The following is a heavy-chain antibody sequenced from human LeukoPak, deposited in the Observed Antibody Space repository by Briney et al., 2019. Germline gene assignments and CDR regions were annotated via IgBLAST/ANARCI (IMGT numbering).Heavy chain of an antibody. Sequence: TGGSLRLSCAASGFTFDDYAMHWVRQAPGKGLEWVSLISWDGGSTYYADSVKGRFTISRDNSKNSLYLQMNSLRAEDTALYYCAKPWLDYYYYMDVWGKGTTVTVSS. D-gene: IGHD5-12*01. J-gene: IGHJ6*03. CDR2: ISWDGGST. CDR3: AKPWLDYYYYMDV. V-gene: IGHV3-43D*03. CDR1: GFTFDDYA.